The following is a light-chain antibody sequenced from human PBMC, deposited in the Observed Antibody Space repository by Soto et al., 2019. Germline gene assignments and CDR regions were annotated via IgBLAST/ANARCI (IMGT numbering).Light chain of an antibody. CDR2: DVS. CDR3: SSYTESITLL. V-gene: IGLV2-14*03. CDR1: SSEVGGYNF. Sequence: QSVLTQPASVSGSPGQSITISCTGSSSEVGGYNFVSVSWYQQHPGKAPKLMIYDVSNRPSGVSNRFSGSRSGNTASLTISGLQAEDEAEYYCSSYTESITLLFGGGTKLTVL. J-gene: IGLJ2*01.